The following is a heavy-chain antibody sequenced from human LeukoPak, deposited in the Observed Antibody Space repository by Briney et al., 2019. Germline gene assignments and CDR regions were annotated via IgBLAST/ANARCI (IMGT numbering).Heavy chain of an antibody. J-gene: IGHJ4*02. CDR3: AKTRPYYYDSSGYRGYYFDY. D-gene: IGHD3-22*01. V-gene: IGHV3-23*01. Sequence: GGSLRLSCAASGFTFSSCAMSWVRQAPGKGLEWVSAISGSGGSTYYADSVKGRFTVSRDNSKNTLYLQMNSLRAEDTAVYYCAKTRPYYYDSSGYRGYYFDYWGQGTLVTVSS. CDR2: ISGSGGST. CDR1: GFTFSSCA.